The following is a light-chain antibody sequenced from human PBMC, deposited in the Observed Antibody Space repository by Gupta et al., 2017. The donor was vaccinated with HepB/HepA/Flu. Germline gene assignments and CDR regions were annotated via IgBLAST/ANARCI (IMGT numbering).Light chain of an antibody. CDR3: QQYKSSPT. Sequence: DIQMTQSPSTLSASVGDRVTITCRASQNVDNRLAWYQQRPGKALNLLIYQASNLESGVPSRFSGSGSGTDFARTISSLQPDDFAAYYCQQYKSSPTFGLGTKVEIK. CDR2: QAS. CDR1: QNVDNR. V-gene: IGKV1-5*03. J-gene: IGKJ1*01.